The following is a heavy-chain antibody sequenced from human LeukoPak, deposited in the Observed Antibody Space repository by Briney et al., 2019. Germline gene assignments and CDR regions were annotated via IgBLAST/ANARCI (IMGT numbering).Heavy chain of an antibody. CDR3: ARASGYSYGYYGMDV. J-gene: IGHJ6*02. CDR2: IYYSGST. Sequence: SETLSLTCTVSGGSISSGSYYWSWIRQPAGKGLEWIGYIYYSGSTNYNPSLKSRVTISVDTSKNQFSLKLSSVTAADTAVYYCARASGYSYGYYGMDVWGQGTTVTVSS. CDR1: GGSISSGSYY. D-gene: IGHD5-18*01. V-gene: IGHV4-61*10.